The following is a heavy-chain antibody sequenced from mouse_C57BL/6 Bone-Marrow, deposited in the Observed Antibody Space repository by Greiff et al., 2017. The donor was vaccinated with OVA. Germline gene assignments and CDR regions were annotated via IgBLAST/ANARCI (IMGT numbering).Heavy chain of an antibody. D-gene: IGHD4-1*01. J-gene: IGHJ2*01. CDR1: GFNIKNPY. Sequence: VQLQQSVAELVRPGASVKLSCTASGFNIKNPYMHWVKQRPEQGLEWIGRIDPANGNTKYAPKFQGKATITADTSSNTAYLQLSSLTSEDTAIYYCALTGYYFDYWGQGTTLTVSS. CDR3: ALTGYYFDY. CDR2: IDPANGNT. V-gene: IGHV14-3*01.